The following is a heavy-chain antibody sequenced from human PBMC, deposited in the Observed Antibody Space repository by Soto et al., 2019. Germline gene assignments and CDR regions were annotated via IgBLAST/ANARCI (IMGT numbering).Heavy chain of an antibody. Sequence: PGGSLRLSCAASGFTFRNYGIHWVRQAPGKGLEWVAVISYHGTNKYYADFVKGRFTISRDNSKNTLYLQMNSLRAEDTAVYYCAKDRGVVVAAANNDYGMDVWGQGTTVTVSS. V-gene: IGHV3-30*18. CDR3: AKDRGVVVAAANNDYGMDV. J-gene: IGHJ6*02. CDR1: GFTFRNYG. CDR2: ISYHGTNK. D-gene: IGHD2-15*01.